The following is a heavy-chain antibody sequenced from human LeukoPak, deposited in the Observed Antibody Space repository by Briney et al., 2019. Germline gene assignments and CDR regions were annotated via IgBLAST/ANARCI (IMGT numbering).Heavy chain of an antibody. J-gene: IGHJ4*02. CDR3: ATGVWLGYHELGY. CDR2: INHSGIT. D-gene: IGHD3-16*01. Sequence: KSSETLSLTCAVYGGSFSGYYWSWIRQPPGKGLEWIGEINHSGITNYNPSLKSRVTISVDTSKNHFSLKLNSVTAADTAVYYCATGVWLGYHELGYWGQGTLVTVSS. V-gene: IGHV4-34*01. CDR1: GGSFSGYY.